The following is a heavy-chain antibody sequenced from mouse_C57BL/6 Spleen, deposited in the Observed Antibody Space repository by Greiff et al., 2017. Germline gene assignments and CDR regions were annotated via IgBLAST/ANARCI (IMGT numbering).Heavy chain of an antibody. V-gene: IGHV5-4*01. CDR1: GFTFSSYA. J-gene: IGHJ3*01. Sequence: DVQLVESGGGLVKPGGSLKLSCAASGFTFSSYAMSWVRQTPEKRLEWVATISDGGSYTYYPDNVKGRFTISRDNAKNNLYLQMSHLKSEDTAMYYCARDPKLGRTGGFAYWGQGTLVTVSA. CDR3: ARDPKLGRTGGFAY. CDR2: ISDGGSYT. D-gene: IGHD4-1*01.